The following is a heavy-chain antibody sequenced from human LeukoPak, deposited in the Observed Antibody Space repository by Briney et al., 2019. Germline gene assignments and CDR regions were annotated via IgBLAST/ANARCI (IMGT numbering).Heavy chain of an antibody. D-gene: IGHD6-13*01. Sequence: GASVKVSCKASGYTFTSYYMHWVRQAPGQGLEWMGIINPSGGSTSYAQKFQGRVTMTRDTSTSTVYMELSSLRSDDTAVYYCARFGYSSSWSDYYYYYYMDVWGKGTTVTVSS. CDR2: INPSGGST. J-gene: IGHJ6*03. CDR1: GYTFTSYY. V-gene: IGHV1-46*01. CDR3: ARFGYSSSWSDYYYYYYMDV.